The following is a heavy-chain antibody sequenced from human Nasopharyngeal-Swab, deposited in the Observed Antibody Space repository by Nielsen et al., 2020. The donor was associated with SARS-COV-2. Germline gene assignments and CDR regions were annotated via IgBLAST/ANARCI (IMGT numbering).Heavy chain of an antibody. CDR2: IIPIFGTA. V-gene: IGHV1-69*01. CDR3: ARGGIMIFGVVSNLDY. Sequence: WVRQAPGQGLEWMGGIIPIFGTANYAQKFQGRVTITADESTSTAYMELSRLRSEDTAVYYCARGGIMIFGVVSNLDYWGQGTLVTVSS. J-gene: IGHJ4*02. D-gene: IGHD3-3*01.